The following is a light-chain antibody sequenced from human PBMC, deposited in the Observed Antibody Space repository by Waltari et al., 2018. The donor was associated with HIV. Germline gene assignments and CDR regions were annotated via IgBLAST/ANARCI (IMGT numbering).Light chain of an antibody. J-gene: IGLJ2*01. CDR3: CSFTVTYIWV. CDR2: DVS. CDR1: SSAVGDYKS. V-gene: IGLV2-11*01. Sequence: QSALTQPRSVSGSPGQSVTISCTGTSSAVGDYKSVSWYQPHPGNVPKLMIYDVSKRPSGVPDRFSGAKSGNTASLTIAGLQAEDEADYYCCSFTVTYIWVFGGGTKLTVL.